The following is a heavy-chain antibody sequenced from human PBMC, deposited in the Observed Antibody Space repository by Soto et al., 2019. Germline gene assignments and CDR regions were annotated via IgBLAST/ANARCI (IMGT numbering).Heavy chain of an antibody. J-gene: IGHJ3*02. Sequence: GGSLRLSCAASVFTFSSYGMHWFRQAPGKGLEWVAVISNDGSNKYYADSVEGRFTISRDNSKNTLFLQLNSLRADDTAVYYCAKGYCSGGFCLYAFDIWGQGTMVTVSS. D-gene: IGHD2-15*01. CDR2: ISNDGSNK. V-gene: IGHV3-30*18. CDR1: VFTFSSYG. CDR3: AKGYCSGGFCLYAFDI.